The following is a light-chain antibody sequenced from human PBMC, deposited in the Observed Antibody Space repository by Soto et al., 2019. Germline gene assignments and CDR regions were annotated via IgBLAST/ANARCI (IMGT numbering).Light chain of an antibody. CDR2: KAS. Sequence: DIQMTQSPSTLSASVGDRVTITCRASQSISRWLAWNQQKPGKAPKLLIYKASSLESGVPSRFSGSGSGTEFTLTISSLQPDDFVTYYCQQFTFGQGTKVEIK. J-gene: IGKJ1*01. V-gene: IGKV1-5*03. CDR3: QQFT. CDR1: QSISRW.